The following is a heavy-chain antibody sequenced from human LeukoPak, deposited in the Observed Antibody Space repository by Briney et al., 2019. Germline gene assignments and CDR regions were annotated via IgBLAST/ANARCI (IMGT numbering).Heavy chain of an antibody. Sequence: ASVKVSCKASGGTFSSYAISWVRQAPGQGLEWMGRIIPILGIANYAQKFQGRVTITADKSTSTAYMELSSLRSEDTAVYYCASTDLGYCSGGSCYSAATRPRFDPRGQGTLVTVSS. D-gene: IGHD2-15*01. V-gene: IGHV1-69*04. CDR1: GGTFSSYA. J-gene: IGHJ5*02. CDR2: IIPILGIA. CDR3: ASTDLGYCSGGSCYSAATRPRFDP.